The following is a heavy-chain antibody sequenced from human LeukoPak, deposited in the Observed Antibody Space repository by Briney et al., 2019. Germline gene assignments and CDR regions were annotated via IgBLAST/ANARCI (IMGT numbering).Heavy chain of an antibody. J-gene: IGHJ4*02. D-gene: IGHD3-22*01. V-gene: IGHV1-18*04. Sequence: ASVKVSCKASGYTFTNYGISWVRQAPGLGLEWMGWISANSGKTNYAQKLQGRAIMTTDTSTSTAYMELRSLRSDDTAVYYCARLAPNRYYYDSSGYRDYWGQGTLVTVSS. CDR1: GYTFTNYG. CDR2: ISANSGKT. CDR3: ARLAPNRYYYDSSGYRDY.